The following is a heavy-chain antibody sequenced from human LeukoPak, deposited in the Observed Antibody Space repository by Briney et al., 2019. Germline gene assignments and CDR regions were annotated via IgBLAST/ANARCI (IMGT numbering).Heavy chain of an antibody. CDR2: ISYDGSNK. J-gene: IGHJ4*02. Sequence: PGGSLRLSCAASGFTFSSYGMHWVRQAPGKGLEWVAVISYDGSNKYYADSMKGRFTISRDNSKNTLYLQMNSLRAENTAVYYCAKSEVDTAMGPQVFDYWGQGTLVTVSS. CDR3: AKSEVDTAMGPQVFDY. V-gene: IGHV3-30*18. D-gene: IGHD5-18*01. CDR1: GFTFSSYG.